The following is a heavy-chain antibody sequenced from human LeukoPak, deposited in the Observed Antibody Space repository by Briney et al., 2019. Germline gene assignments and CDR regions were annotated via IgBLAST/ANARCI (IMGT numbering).Heavy chain of an antibody. V-gene: IGHV3-74*01. CDR1: GFTFSSYN. Sequence: GGSLRLSCAASGFTFSSYNMNWVRQAPGKGLVWVSVIHNDGSGTNYADSLKGRTTISRDNAKNTLYLQMTSLGAEDTGVYYCVRGGFGHAMDVWGQGTTVIVSS. D-gene: IGHD3-10*01. CDR2: IHNDGSGT. CDR3: VRGGFGHAMDV. J-gene: IGHJ6*02.